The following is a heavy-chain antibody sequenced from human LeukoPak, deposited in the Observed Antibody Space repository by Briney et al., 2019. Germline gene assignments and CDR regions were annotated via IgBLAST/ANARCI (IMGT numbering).Heavy chain of an antibody. D-gene: IGHD1-26*01. CDR2: ISSSSSTI. V-gene: IGHV3-48*01. CDR3: ARDPYSGSRVGSYTWFDP. Sequence: GGSLRLSRAASGFTFSSYSMNWVRQAPGKGLEWVSYISSSSSTIYYADSVKGRFTISRDNAKNSLYLQMNSLRAEDTAVYYCARDPYSGSRVGSYTWFDPWGQGTLVTVSS. J-gene: IGHJ5*02. CDR1: GFTFSSYS.